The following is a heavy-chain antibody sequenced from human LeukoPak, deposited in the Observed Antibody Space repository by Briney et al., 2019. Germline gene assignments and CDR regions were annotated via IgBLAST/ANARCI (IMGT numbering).Heavy chain of an antibody. D-gene: IGHD2-8*01. CDR1: GFTFTSSA. V-gene: IGHV1-58*01. CDR2: IVVGSGNT. CDR3: ALIPYCTTITCYYFDY. J-gene: IGHJ4*02. Sequence: SVKVSCKASGFTFTSSAVQWVRQARGQRLEWIGWIVVGSGNTNYAQKFQERVTITRDMSTSTAYMELSSLRSEDTAVYYCALIPYCTTITCYYFDYWGQGTLVTVSS.